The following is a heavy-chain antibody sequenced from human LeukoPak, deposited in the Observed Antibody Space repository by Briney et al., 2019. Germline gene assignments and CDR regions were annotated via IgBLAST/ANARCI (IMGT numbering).Heavy chain of an antibody. D-gene: IGHD3-22*01. V-gene: IGHV4-39*01. CDR2: IYYSGST. J-gene: IGHJ4*02. CDR3: ARQALYDSSGYLFTSDLIFDY. CDR1: GGSISSSSYY. Sequence: SETLSLTCTVSGGSISSSSYYWGWIRQPPGKGLEWIGSIYYSGSTCYNPSLKSRVTISVDTSKNQFSLKLSSVTAADTAVYYCARQALYDSSGYLFTSDLIFDYWGQGTLVTVSS.